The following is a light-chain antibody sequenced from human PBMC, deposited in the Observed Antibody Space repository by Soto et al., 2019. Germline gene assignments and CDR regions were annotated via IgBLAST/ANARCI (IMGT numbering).Light chain of an antibody. Sequence: QRVDRHEPSFSLSPGGTVALTCSLSSDSVSASHFPSWYQQTPGQAPRTLIYNTNTRSSGVPDRFSGSILGNRAALTITGAQADDESDYYCVLYMRSAISVFGGGTKVTVL. CDR3: VLYMRSAISV. V-gene: IGLV8-61*01. J-gene: IGLJ2*01. CDR2: NTN. CDR1: SDSVSASHF.